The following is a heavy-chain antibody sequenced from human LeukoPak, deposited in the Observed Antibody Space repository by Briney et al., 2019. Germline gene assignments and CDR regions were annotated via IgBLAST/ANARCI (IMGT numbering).Heavy chain of an antibody. V-gene: IGHV1-8*01. CDR2: MDPNSGNT. J-gene: IGHJ5*02. D-gene: IGHD1-7*01. CDR1: GYTFTSYD. CDR3: ARSWGYNSNYGWFDP. Sequence: ASVKVSCKASGYTFTSYDINWVRQATGQGLEWMGWMDPNSGNTGYAQKFQGRVTMTRNTSISTAYMELSSLRSEDTAVYYCARSWGYNSNYGWFDPWGQGTLVTVSS.